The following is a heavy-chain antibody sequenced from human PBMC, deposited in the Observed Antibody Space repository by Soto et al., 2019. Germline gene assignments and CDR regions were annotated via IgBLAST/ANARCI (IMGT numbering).Heavy chain of an antibody. CDR3: ARVGAIAPAEGDY. CDR2: ISGYNNNT. D-gene: IGHD6-13*01. J-gene: IGHJ4*02. V-gene: IGHV1-18*01. Sequence: QIQLVQSGTEVREPGASVKVSCQASGYTFTSYGIIWVRQAPGQGLELMGWISGYNNNTTYAQKYQARVTMTTDTSTRTAYMELRSLRSDDTAVYYCARVGAIAPAEGDYWGQGTLVTVSS. CDR1: GYTFTSYG.